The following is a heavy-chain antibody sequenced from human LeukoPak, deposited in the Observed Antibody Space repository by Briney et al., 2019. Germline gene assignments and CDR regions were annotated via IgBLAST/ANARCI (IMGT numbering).Heavy chain of an antibody. CDR1: GFTFSDYY. Sequence: GGSLRLSCAASGFTFSDYYMSWIRQAPGKGLEWVSYISSSGSTIYYADSVKGRFTISRDNAKNSLYLQMNSLRAEDTAVYYCAREPDYYDSSGYCSDYWGQGTLVTVSS. J-gene: IGHJ4*02. CDR3: AREPDYYDSSGYCSDY. V-gene: IGHV3-11*01. D-gene: IGHD3-22*01. CDR2: ISSSGSTI.